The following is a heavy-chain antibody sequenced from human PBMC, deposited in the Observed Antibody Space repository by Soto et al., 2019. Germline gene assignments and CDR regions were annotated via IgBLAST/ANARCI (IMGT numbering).Heavy chain of an antibody. D-gene: IGHD6-19*01. V-gene: IGHV4-59*08. CDR1: GGSISSYY. Sequence: PSETLSLTCTVSGGSISSYYWSWIRQPPGKGLEWIGYIYYSGSTNYNPSLKSRVTISVDTSKNQFSLKLSSVTAADTAVYYCARRGYSSGWYAVDYWGQGTLVTVSS. CDR3: ARRGYSSGWYAVDY. CDR2: IYYSGST. J-gene: IGHJ4*02.